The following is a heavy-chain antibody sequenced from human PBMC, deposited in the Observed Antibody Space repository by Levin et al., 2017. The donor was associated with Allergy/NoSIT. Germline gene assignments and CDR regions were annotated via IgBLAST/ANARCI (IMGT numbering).Heavy chain of an antibody. CDR3: ARADFWSGYSFDY. V-gene: IGHV3-53*01. Sequence: GESLKISCAASGFTVSSHYMSWVRQAPGKGLEWVSVIYSGGSTYYADSVKGRFTISRDNSKNTLYLQMNSLRAEDTAVYYCARADFWSGYSFDYWGQGTLVTVSS. CDR1: GFTVSSHY. D-gene: IGHD3-3*01. CDR2: IYSGGST. J-gene: IGHJ4*02.